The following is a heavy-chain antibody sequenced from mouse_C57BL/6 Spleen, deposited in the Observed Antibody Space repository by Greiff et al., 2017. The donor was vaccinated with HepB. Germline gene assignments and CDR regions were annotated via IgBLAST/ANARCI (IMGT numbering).Heavy chain of an antibody. CDR3: ARGDYDYDVGYAMDY. V-gene: IGHV3-6*01. J-gene: IGHJ4*01. Sequence: VQLQQSGPGLVKPSQSLSLTCSVTGYSITSGYYWNWIRQFPGNKLEWMGYISYDGSNNYNPSLKNRISITRDTSKNQFFLKLNSVTTEDTATYYCARGDYDYDVGYAMDYWGQGTSVTVSS. CDR2: ISYDGSN. D-gene: IGHD2-4*01. CDR1: GYSITSGYY.